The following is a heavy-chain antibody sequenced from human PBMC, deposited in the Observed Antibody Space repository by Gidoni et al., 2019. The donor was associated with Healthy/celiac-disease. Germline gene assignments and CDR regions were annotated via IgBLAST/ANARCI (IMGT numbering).Heavy chain of an antibody. Sequence: EVQLVPSGAEVPKPGASLKTSCKGSGYSFTSYWIGWGRQMPGKGLEWMGIIYPGDSDTRDSPSFQGQVTISADKSISTAYLQWSSLKASDTAMYYCARYGIAAAPQPAGWDPWGQGTLVTISS. V-gene: IGHV5-51*03. D-gene: IGHD6-13*01. CDR2: IYPGDSDT. CDR3: ARYGIAAAPQPAGWDP. CDR1: GYSFTSYW. J-gene: IGHJ5*02.